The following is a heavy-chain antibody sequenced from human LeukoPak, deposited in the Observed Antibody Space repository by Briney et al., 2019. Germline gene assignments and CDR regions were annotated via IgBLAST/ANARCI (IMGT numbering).Heavy chain of an antibody. CDR1: GGSISSSSAY. V-gene: IGHV4-39*01. CDR3: VSPRGFSYGYFDY. Sequence: PSETLSLTCTVSGGSISSSSAYWGWIRQPPGKGLEWIGSIYYSKNTYYNPSLKSRVTISANTSKNQFSLTLGSVSATDTAVYYCVSPRGFSYGYFDYWGQGTLVTVSS. D-gene: IGHD5-18*01. J-gene: IGHJ4*02. CDR2: IYYSKNT.